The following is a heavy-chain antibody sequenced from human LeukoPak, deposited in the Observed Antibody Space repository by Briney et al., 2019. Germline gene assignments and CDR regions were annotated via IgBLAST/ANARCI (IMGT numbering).Heavy chain of an antibody. CDR3: ARVRCSGGSCPYYYYYYMDV. CDR1: GGSISSSSYY. D-gene: IGHD2-15*01. CDR2: IHYSGST. V-gene: IGHV4-39*07. Sequence: SETLSLTCTVSGGSISSSSYYWAWIRQPPGKGLEWIGRIHYSGSTYYNPSLQSRVTISIDTSKNQFSLKLRFVTAADTAVYYCARVRCSGGSCPYYYYYYMDVWGKGTTVTVSS. J-gene: IGHJ6*03.